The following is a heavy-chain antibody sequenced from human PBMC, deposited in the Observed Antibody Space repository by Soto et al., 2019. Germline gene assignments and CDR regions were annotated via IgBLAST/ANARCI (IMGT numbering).Heavy chain of an antibody. V-gene: IGHV3-7*03. CDR2: IKQDGSEK. Sequence: GGSLRLSCAASGFTFSSYWMSWVRQAPGKGLEWVANIKQDGSEKYYVDSVKGRFTISRDNAKNSLYLQMNSLRAEDTAVYYCARASGSYYYYYYGMDVWGQGTTVTV. CDR1: GFTFSSYW. J-gene: IGHJ6*02. CDR3: ARASGSYYYYYYGMDV. D-gene: IGHD1-26*01.